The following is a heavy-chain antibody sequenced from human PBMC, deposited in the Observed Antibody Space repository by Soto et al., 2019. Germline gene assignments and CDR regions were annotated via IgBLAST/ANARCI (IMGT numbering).Heavy chain of an antibody. D-gene: IGHD2-21*02. CDR2: INHSGST. J-gene: IGHJ6*02. CDR3: ARGRRVVTAPYYYGMDV. Sequence: QVQLQQWGAGLLKPSETLSLTCAVYGGSFRGYYWSWIRQPTGKGLEWIGEINHSGSTNYNPSLTSRVTISVDTSKTQVSLKLSSVTAADTAVYYCARGRRVVTAPYYYGMDVWGQGTTVTVSS. CDR1: GGSFRGYY. V-gene: IGHV4-34*01.